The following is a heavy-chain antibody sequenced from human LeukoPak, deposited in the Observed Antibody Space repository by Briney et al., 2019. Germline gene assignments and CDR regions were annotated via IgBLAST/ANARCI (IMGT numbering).Heavy chain of an antibody. D-gene: IGHD4-17*01. V-gene: IGHV3-9*01. J-gene: IGHJ3*02. Sequence: PGGSLRLSCAASGFTFDDYAMHWVRQAPGKGLEWVSGISWNSDSIGYADSVKGRFTISRDNAKNSLYLQMNSLRAEDTALYYCAKEKGDGDYRPGAFDIWGQGTMVTVSS. CDR2: ISWNSDSI. CDR1: GFTFDDYA. CDR3: AKEKGDGDYRPGAFDI.